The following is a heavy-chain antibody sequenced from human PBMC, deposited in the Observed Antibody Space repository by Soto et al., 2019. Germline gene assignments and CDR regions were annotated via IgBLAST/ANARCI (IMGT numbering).Heavy chain of an antibody. CDR2: IYYSGST. D-gene: IGHD1-26*01. CDR1: GGSISSYY. J-gene: IGHJ4*02. V-gene: IGHV4-59*08. Sequence: QVQLQESGPGLVKPSETLSLTCTVSGGSISSYYWSWIRQNPGKGLEWIGYIYYSGSTNYNPSLKSRVTISVDTSKNQFSLKLSSVTAADTAVYYCASRYGSAIDYWGQGTLVTVSS. CDR3: ASRYGSAIDY.